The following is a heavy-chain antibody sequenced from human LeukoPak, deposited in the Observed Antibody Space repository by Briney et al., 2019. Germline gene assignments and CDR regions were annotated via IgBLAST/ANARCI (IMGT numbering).Heavy chain of an antibody. CDR1: GGSFSGHYYY. V-gene: IGHV4-34*01. J-gene: IGHJ6*03. CDR3: ARVSFSGSGYFSYYYYMDV. CDR2: ITHLGST. D-gene: IGHD3-22*01. Sequence: NTSETLSLTCAIYGGSFSGHYYYWSWIRQPPEKGLEWIGEITHLGSTNFKPSLRSRLTISADTSKNQFSLKLSSVTAADTAVYYCARVSFSGSGYFSYYYYMDVWGQGTTVTVSS.